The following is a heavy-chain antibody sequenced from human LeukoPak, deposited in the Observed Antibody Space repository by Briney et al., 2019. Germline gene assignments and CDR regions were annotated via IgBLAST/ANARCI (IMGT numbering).Heavy chain of an antibody. D-gene: IGHD3-10*01. J-gene: IGHJ5*02. CDR3: ARHYGP. Sequence: SETLSLTCTASGGSLTSNSYYCDWIRQPPGKGLEWIGGVYYSGSTYYNPSLKSRVTISVDTSKNQLSLKLNSVTAADTAVYYCARHYGPWGQGTLVTVSS. CDR2: VYYSGST. V-gene: IGHV4-39*01. CDR1: GGSLTSNSYY.